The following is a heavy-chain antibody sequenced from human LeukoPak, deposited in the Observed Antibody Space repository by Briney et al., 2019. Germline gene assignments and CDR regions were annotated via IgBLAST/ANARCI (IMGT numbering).Heavy chain of an antibody. J-gene: IGHJ4*02. CDR2: INPNSGGT. CDR3: ALAGRKYSGSYYLLDY. Sequence: VASVKVSCKASGYTFTGYYMHWVRQAPGQGLEWMGWINPNSGGTNYAQKFQGRVTMTRDTSISTAYMELSRLRSDDTAVYYCALAGRKYSGSYYLLDYWGQGTLVTVSS. CDR1: GYTFTGYY. V-gene: IGHV1-2*02. D-gene: IGHD1-26*01.